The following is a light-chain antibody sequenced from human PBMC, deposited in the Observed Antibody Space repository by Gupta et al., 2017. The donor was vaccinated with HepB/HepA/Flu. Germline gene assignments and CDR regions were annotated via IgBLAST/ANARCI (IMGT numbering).Light chain of an antibody. V-gene: IGLV3-1*01. J-gene: IGLJ2*01. Sequence: SYELTQPPSVSVSPGQTASITCSGAKLGDHYARWYQQKPGQSPVLVIYQDSKRATATPDPFSGSTSGTTATPTIGGTQARAEDDYYCQAWDSSTVVFGGGTKLTVL. CDR3: QAWDSSTVV. CDR1: KLGDHY. CDR2: QDS.